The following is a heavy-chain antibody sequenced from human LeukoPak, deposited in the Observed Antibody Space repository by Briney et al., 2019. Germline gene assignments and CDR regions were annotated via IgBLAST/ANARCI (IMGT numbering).Heavy chain of an antibody. V-gene: IGHV1-18*01. CDR3: ARALDYDFWSGYLDY. Sequence: ASVKVSCKASGYTFTSYGISWVRQAPGQGLEWMGWISAYNGNTNYAQKFQGRVTMTRDTSISTAYMELSRLRSDDTAVYYCARALDYDFWSGYLDYWGQGTLVTVSS. CDR1: GYTFTSYG. J-gene: IGHJ4*02. CDR2: ISAYNGNT. D-gene: IGHD3-3*01.